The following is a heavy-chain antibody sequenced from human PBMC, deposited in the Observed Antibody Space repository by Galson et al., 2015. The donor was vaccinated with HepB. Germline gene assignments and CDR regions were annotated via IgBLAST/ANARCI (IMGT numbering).Heavy chain of an antibody. Sequence: SLRLSCAASGFTFTNAWMNWVRQGQGKGLEWVGRIKAKIDGGTIDYAAPVRGRFTISRDDSNNTLYLQMNSLKTEDTAVYYCTADLPLDAPYGMGLGAFDCWGQGTLVTVSS. CDR1: GFTFTNAW. CDR2: IKAKIDGGTI. J-gene: IGHJ4*02. CDR3: TADLPLDAPYGMGLGAFDC. V-gene: IGHV3-15*01. D-gene: IGHD3-10*01.